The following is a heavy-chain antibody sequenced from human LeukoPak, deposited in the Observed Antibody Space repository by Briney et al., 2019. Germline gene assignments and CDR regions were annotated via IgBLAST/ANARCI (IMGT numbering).Heavy chain of an antibody. CDR2: IYPGDSDT. CDR3: ARQSGDQAFDY. V-gene: IGHV5-51*01. Sequence: GESLKISCKGSGYSFTNYWIGWVRQMPGKGLEWMGIIYPGDSDTRYSPSFQGQATFSADKSISTAYLQWSSLKASDTAIYYCARQSGDQAFDYWGQGTLVTVSS. CDR1: GYSFTNYW. J-gene: IGHJ4*02.